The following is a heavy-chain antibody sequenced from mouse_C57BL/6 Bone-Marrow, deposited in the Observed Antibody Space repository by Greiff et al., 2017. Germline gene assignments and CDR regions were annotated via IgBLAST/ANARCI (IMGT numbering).Heavy chain of an antibody. CDR2: INPYNGDT. D-gene: IGHD1-1*01. CDR1: GYSFTGYF. CDR3: ARDYYGSSPDV. V-gene: IGHV1-20*01. J-gene: IGHJ1*03. Sequence: DVKLQESGPELVKPGDSVKISCKASGYSFTGYFMNWVMQSHGKSLEWIGRINPYNGDTFYNQKFKGKATLTVDKSSSTAHMELRSLTSEDSAVYYCARDYYGSSPDVWGTGTTVTVSS.